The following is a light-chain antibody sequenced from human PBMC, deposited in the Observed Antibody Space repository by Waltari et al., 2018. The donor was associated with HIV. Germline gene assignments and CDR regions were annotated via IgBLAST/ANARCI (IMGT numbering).Light chain of an antibody. Sequence: QSVLTQPTSASGTPEQRVTISCSGSTSTTGRKTVSWFQQFPGTAPKVLIYGKNQRPSGVPDRFSGSKSGTSASLAISGLQSEDEADYYCASWDDRLNGPVFGGGTKLTVV. V-gene: IGLV1-44*01. J-gene: IGLJ2*01. CDR2: GKN. CDR1: TSTTGRKT. CDR3: ASWDDRLNGPV.